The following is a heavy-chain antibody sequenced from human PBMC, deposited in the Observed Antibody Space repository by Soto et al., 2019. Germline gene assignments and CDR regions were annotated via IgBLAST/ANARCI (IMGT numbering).Heavy chain of an antibody. V-gene: IGHV4-4*02. CDR1: GGSISSSNW. CDR3: ARDRGIAAADSVGMDV. D-gene: IGHD6-13*01. CDR2: IYHSGST. Sequence: SETLSLTCAVSGGSISSSNWWSWVRQPPGKGLEWIGEIYHSGSTNYNPSLKSRVTISVDKSKNQFSLKLSSVTAADTGVYYCARDRGIAAADSVGMDVWGQGTTVTVSS. J-gene: IGHJ6*02.